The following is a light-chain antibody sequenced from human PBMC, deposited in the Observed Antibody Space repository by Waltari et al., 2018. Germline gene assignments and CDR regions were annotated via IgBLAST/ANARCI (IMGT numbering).Light chain of an antibody. J-gene: IGKJ1*01. CDR1: QSLVHRDGSTY. CDR3: MQSTQLPWT. V-gene: IGKV2-24*01. Sequence: DIVMTQTPLSSPVSLGQPASISCKSSQSLVHRDGSTYFSWLHQRPGQPPRLLIYKISNRCSGVPDRFSGSGAVTDFTLRISRVEPEDVGVYYCMQSTQLPWTFGQGTKVEIK. CDR2: KIS.